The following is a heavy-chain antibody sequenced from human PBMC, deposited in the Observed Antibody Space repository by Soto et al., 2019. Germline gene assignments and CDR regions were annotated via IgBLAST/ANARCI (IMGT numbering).Heavy chain of an antibody. CDR1: GGSISSSSYY. D-gene: IGHD2-15*01. Sequence: QLQLQESGPGLVKPSETLSLTCTVSGGSISSSSYYWGWIRQPPGKGLEWIGSIYYSGSTYYNPSLKSRVTISVDTSKNQFSLKLSSVTAADTAVYYCARLVVPHIVVVVAATPGFDYWGQGTLVTVSS. CDR3: ARLVVPHIVVVVAATPGFDY. V-gene: IGHV4-39*01. J-gene: IGHJ4*02. CDR2: IYYSGST.